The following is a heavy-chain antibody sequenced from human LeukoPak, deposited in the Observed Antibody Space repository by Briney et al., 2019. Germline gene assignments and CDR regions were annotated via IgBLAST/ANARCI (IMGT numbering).Heavy chain of an antibody. Sequence: GGSLRLSCAASGFTFSSYAMSWVRQAPGKGLEWVSAISGSGGSTYYADSVKGRFTMSRDNSKNTLYLQMNSLRAEDTAVYYCAKGDTYYYGSSGYTFDYWGQGTLVTVSS. CDR3: AKGDTYYYGSSGYTFDY. CDR1: GFTFSSYA. V-gene: IGHV3-23*01. D-gene: IGHD3-22*01. J-gene: IGHJ4*02. CDR2: ISGSGGST.